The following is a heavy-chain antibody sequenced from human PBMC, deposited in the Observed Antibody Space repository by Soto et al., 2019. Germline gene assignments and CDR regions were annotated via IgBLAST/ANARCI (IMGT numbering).Heavy chain of an antibody. CDR3: ARHVKTGTSISFSIDY. CDR1: GGTFSSYT. CDR2: IIPILGIA. J-gene: IGHJ4*02. D-gene: IGHD3-9*01. Sequence: SVKVSCKASGGTFSSYTISWVRQAPGQGLEWMGRIIPILGIANYAQKFQGRVTITADKSTSTAYMELSSLRSEDTAMYYCARHVKTGTSISFSIDYWGQGTLVTVSS. V-gene: IGHV1-69*02.